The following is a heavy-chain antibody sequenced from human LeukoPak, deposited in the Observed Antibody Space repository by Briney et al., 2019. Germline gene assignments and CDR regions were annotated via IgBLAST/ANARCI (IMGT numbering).Heavy chain of an antibody. D-gene: IGHD3/OR15-3a*01. Sequence: ASVKVSCKASGGTFSSYAISWVRQAPGQGLEWMGGIIPIFGTANYAQKFQGRVTITADESTSTAYMELSSLRSEDTAVYYCARDFTTAPGLYSSGGYWGQGTLVTVSS. J-gene: IGHJ4*02. V-gene: IGHV1-69*13. CDR3: ARDFTTAPGLYSSGGY. CDR1: GGTFSSYA. CDR2: IIPIFGTA.